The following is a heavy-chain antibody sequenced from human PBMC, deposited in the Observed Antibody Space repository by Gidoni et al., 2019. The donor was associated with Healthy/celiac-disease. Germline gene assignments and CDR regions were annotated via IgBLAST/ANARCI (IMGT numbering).Heavy chain of an antibody. CDR1: GFTFSSYD. CDR2: IGTAGDT. CDR3: ARGPAAPPAYWYFDL. Sequence: EVQLVESGGGLVQPGGSLRLSCAASGFTFSSYDMHWVRQATGKGLEWVSAIGTAGDTYYPGSVKGRFTISRENAKNSLYLQMNSLRAGDTAVYYCARGPAAPPAYWYFDLWGRGTLVTVSS. V-gene: IGHV3-13*01. J-gene: IGHJ2*01. D-gene: IGHD2-2*01.